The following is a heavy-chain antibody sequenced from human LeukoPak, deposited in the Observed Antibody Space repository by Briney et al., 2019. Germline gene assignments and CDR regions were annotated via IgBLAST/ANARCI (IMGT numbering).Heavy chain of an antibody. CDR2: ISYDGSNK. CDR1: GFTFSSYA. V-gene: IGHV3-30*04. CDR3: ARSDYYDSSGYYPPFDY. Sequence: GGSLRLSCAASGFTFSSYAMHWVRQAPGKGLEWVAVISYDGSNKYYADSVKGRFTIPRDNSKNTLYLQMNSLRAEDTAVYYCARSDYYDSSGYYPPFDYWGQGTLVTVSS. D-gene: IGHD3-22*01. J-gene: IGHJ4*02.